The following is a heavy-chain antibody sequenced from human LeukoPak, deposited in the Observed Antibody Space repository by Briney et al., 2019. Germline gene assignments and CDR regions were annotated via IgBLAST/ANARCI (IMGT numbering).Heavy chain of an antibody. V-gene: IGHV1-2*02. J-gene: IGHJ4*02. Sequence: ASVTVSCKASGYTFTSYDINWVRQATGQGLEWMGWINPNSGGTNYAQKFQGRVTMTRDTSISTAYMELSRLRSDDTAVYYCARRAPDVVGATKVWSGEYYFDYWGQGTLVTVSS. D-gene: IGHD1-26*01. CDR3: ARRAPDVVGATKVWSGEYYFDY. CDR1: GYTFTSYD. CDR2: INPNSGGT.